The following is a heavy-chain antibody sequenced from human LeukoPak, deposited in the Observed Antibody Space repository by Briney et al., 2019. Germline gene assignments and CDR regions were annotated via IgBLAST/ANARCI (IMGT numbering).Heavy chain of an antibody. J-gene: IGHJ5*02. Sequence: SETLSLTCTVSGGSISSYYWSWIRQPAGKGLEWIGRIYTSGSTNYNPSLKSRVTISLDTSKNQFSLKLSSVTAADTAVYYCARERAYYDILPRWFDPWGQGTLVTVSS. CDR3: ARERAYYDILPRWFDP. CDR2: IYTSGST. V-gene: IGHV4-4*07. D-gene: IGHD3-9*01. CDR1: GGSISSYY.